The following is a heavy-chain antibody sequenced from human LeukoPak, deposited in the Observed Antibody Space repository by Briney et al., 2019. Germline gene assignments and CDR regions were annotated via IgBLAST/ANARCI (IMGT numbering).Heavy chain of an antibody. V-gene: IGHV5-51*01. Sequence: GESLKISCKGSGYSFTNYWIGWVRQMPGKGLKWMGIIYPGDSVARYSPSFQGQVTISADKSISTAYLQWSSLKASDTAMYYCARRRDLYSGSYYPFDYWGQGTLVTVSS. CDR2: IYPGDSVA. CDR1: GYSFTNYW. J-gene: IGHJ4*02. D-gene: IGHD1-26*01. CDR3: ARRRDLYSGSYYPFDY.